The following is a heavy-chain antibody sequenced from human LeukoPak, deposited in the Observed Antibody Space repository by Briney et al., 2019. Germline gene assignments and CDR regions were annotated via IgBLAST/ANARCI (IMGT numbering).Heavy chain of an antibody. Sequence: GGPLRLSCAASGFTFNSYWMHWVRQAPGKGLVWVSRINSDGSSTSYADSVKGRLTISRDNAKNTLYLQMNSLRAEDTAVYYCASGKYNWNYDYWGQGTLVTVSS. D-gene: IGHD1-20*01. CDR1: GFTFNSYW. CDR3: ASGKYNWNYDY. CDR2: INSDGSST. V-gene: IGHV3-74*01. J-gene: IGHJ4*02.